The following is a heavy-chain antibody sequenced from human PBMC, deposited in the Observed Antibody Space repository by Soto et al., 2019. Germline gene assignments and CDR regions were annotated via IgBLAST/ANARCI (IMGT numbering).Heavy chain of an antibody. Sequence: QVQLVQSGAEVKKPGSSVKVSCKASGGTFSSYAISWVRQAPGQGLEWMGGIIPIFGTANYAQKFQGRVTITADESXXTXYXXLSSLRSEDTAVYYCARPREVYSGYDYSLYYGMAVWGQGTTVTVSS. CDR2: IIPIFGTA. V-gene: IGHV1-69*12. J-gene: IGHJ6*02. CDR1: GGTFSSYA. D-gene: IGHD5-12*01. CDR3: ARPREVYSGYDYSLYYGMAV.